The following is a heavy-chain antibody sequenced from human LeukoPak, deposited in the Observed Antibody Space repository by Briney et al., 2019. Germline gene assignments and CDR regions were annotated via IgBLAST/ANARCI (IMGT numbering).Heavy chain of an antibody. V-gene: IGHV1-8*02. CDR2: MNPNSGNT. CDR1: VYTFTNFY. Sequence: ASVKVSCKASVYTFTNFYIHWVRQATGQGLEWMGWMNPNSGNTGYAQKFQGRVTMTRNTSISTAYMELSSLRSEDTAVYYCARVSSTVSPVDYYYYGMDVWGQGTTVTVSS. D-gene: IGHD4-17*01. CDR3: ARVSSTVSPVDYYYYGMDV. J-gene: IGHJ6*02.